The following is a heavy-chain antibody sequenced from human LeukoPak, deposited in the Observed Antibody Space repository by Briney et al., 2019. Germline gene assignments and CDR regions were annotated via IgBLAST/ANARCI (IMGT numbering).Heavy chain of an antibody. CDR3: AKKYGDLDY. CDR1: GFTFSSYG. Sequence: PGRSLRLSCAASGFTFSSYGMHWVRQAPGKGLEWVAVISYDGSNKYYADSVKGRFTISRDNSKNTLYLQMNSLRAEDTAVYYCAKKYGDLDYWGQGTLVTVSS. J-gene: IGHJ4*02. V-gene: IGHV3-30*18. D-gene: IGHD4-17*01. CDR2: ISYDGSNK.